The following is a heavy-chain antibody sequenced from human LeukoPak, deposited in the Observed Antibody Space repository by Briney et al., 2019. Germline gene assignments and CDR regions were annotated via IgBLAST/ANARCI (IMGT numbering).Heavy chain of an antibody. J-gene: IGHJ5*02. D-gene: IGHD3/OR15-3a*01. V-gene: IGHV4-59*02. CDR2: IFYRGAT. CDR1: GGFVSSYY. Sequence: SETLSLTCIVSGGFVSSYYWNWIRQPPGKGLEWIGNIFYRGATNYNPSLKSRVTMSVGTSKNQFSLKLGSVTAADTAMYYCARARDWSAGSWFDPWGQGILVTVSS. CDR3: ARARDWSAGSWFDP.